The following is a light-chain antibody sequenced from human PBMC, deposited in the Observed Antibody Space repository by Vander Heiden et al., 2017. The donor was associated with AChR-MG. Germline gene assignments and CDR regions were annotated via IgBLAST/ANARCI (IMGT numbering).Light chain of an antibody. J-gene: IGLJ2*01. Sequence: QSALTQPASVSGSPGQSITISCTGTSSDVGSYNRVSWYQQHPGKAPKLNVYGVSKRPLGISNPFSKSSSGNTASLAVSELEAEDEADYCCCSCASSSTVEFGGGTKLTVL. CDR1: SSDVGSYNR. CDR3: CSCASSSTVE. CDR2: GVS. V-gene: IGLV2-23*02.